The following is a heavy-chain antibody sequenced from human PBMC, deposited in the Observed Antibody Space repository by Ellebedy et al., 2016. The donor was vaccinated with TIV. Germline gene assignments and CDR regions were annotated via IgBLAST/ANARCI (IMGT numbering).Heavy chain of an antibody. V-gene: IGHV4-4*07. Sequence: SETLSLXCTVSGGSISSYYWSWIRQPAGKGLEWIGRIYTSGSTNYNPSLKSRVTMSVDTSKNQFSLKLSSVTAADTAVYYCARGSRGYSGLKQGTAYYYYMDVWGKGTTVTVSS. CDR2: IYTSGST. CDR3: ARGSRGYSGLKQGTAYYYYMDV. J-gene: IGHJ6*03. CDR1: GGSISSYY. D-gene: IGHD5-12*01.